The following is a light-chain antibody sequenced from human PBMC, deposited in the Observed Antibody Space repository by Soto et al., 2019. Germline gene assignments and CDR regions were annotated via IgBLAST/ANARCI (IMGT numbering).Light chain of an antibody. J-gene: IGKJ1*01. CDR1: QSISSY. CDR2: KAS. V-gene: IGKV1-5*03. Sequence: DIQMTQSPSTLSASVGDSVTITCRASQSISSYLAWYQQRPGKAPKLLIYKASSLDSGVPSRFSGSGSGTEFTLTINSLQPDDFANYYCQQYNTYSTFGQGTMVEIK. CDR3: QQYNTYST.